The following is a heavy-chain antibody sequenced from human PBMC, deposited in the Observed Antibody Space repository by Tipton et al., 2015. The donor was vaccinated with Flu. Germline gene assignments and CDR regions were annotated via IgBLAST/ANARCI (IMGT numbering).Heavy chain of an antibody. CDR1: GGSISSSSYY. J-gene: IGHJ4*02. Sequence: TLSLTCTVSGGSISSSSYYWGWIRQPPGKGLEWIGEINHSGSTNYNPSLKSRVTISVDTSKNQFSLKLSSVTAADTAVYYCARGFGTLTPVDYWGQGTLVTVSS. V-gene: IGHV4-39*07. D-gene: IGHD3-10*01. CDR3: ARGFGTLTPVDY. CDR2: INHSGST.